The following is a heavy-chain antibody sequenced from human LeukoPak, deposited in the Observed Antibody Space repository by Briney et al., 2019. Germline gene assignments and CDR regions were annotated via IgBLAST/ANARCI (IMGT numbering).Heavy chain of an antibody. J-gene: IGHJ4*02. V-gene: IGHV3-48*04. CDR1: GFTFNSYA. CDR3: ARDIIQSGRSSWPSDY. D-gene: IGHD6-13*01. Sequence: GGSLRLSCTASGFTFNSYAMNWVRQAPGKGLEWVSYISSSSSTIYYADSVKGRFTISRDNAKNSLYLQMNSLRAEDTAVYYCARDIIQSGRSSWPSDYWGQGTLVTVSS. CDR2: ISSSSSTI.